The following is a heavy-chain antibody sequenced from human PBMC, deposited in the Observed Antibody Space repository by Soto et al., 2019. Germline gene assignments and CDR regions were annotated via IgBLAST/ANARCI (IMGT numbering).Heavy chain of an antibody. CDR2: ITSKRYGGKT. CDR3: SRLPPNNWGAPLDY. D-gene: IGHD1-26*01. V-gene: IGHV3-49*05. J-gene: IGHJ4*02. Sequence: KAGGSLRLSCITSGFTFGDYAMIWFRQAPGKGLEWVSFITSKRYGGKTEYAASVKGRFTISRDDSKSVAYLQMNSLRTDDTAVYYCSRLPPNNWGAPLDYWGQGTLVTVSS. CDR1: GFTFGDYA.